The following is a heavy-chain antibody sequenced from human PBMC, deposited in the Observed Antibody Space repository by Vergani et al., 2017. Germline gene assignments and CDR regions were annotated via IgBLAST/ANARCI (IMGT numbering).Heavy chain of an antibody. CDR1: GLPVSGFAFNTYA. Sequence: RLVQSGGGLAHPGGSLRLSCAASGLPVSGFAFNTYAMICVRQAPGKWLEWVSGISATGDENTDYADSVQGRFTISRDNSKSTLFLQMNGLTSEDTDIYYCAQCANSDTHRPVYWGQGDLVAVSS. V-gene: IGHV3-23*04. D-gene: IGHD2-21*02. J-gene: IGHJ4*03. CDR2: ISATGDENT. CDR3: AQCANSDTHRPVY.